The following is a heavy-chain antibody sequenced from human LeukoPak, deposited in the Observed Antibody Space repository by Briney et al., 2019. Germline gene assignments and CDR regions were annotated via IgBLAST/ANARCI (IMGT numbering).Heavy chain of an antibody. V-gene: IGHV3-33*01. J-gene: IGHJ4*02. Sequence: PGGSLRLSCAASGFTFSSYGMQWVRQAPGKGLEWVAIMWYDGSNKYYADSVKGRFTISRDNSKNTLYLQMNSLRAEDTAVYYCASRIMITFGGVIATDYWGQGTLVTVSS. CDR3: ASRIMITFGGVIATDY. CDR2: MWYDGSNK. CDR1: GFTFSSYG. D-gene: IGHD3-16*02.